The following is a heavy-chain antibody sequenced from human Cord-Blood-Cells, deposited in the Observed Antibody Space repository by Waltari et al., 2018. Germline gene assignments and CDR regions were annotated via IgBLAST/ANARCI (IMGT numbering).Heavy chain of an antibody. V-gene: IGHV4-30-4*01. D-gene: IGHD1-26*01. CDR3: ARGGGVVGATSVRSSRNWLDP. CDR2: IYYSGTT. J-gene: IGHJ5*02. Sequence: QVQLQESGPGLVKPSQTLSLTCTVSGDSISSGDYYWSWIRQPPGKGLEWIGYIYYSGTTHYNPSLKSRVTISVDTSKNQFSLKLSSVTAADTAVYYCARGGGVVGATSVRSSRNWLDPWGQGTLVTVSS. CDR1: GDSISSGDYY.